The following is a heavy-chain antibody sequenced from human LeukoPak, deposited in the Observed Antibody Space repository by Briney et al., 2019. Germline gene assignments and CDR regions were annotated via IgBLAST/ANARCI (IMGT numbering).Heavy chain of an antibody. J-gene: IGHJ4*02. CDR2: ISSSGSTI. CDR3: AKDREWELLPLSNFDY. D-gene: IGHD1-26*01. CDR1: GFTFSSYE. V-gene: IGHV3-48*03. Sequence: GGSLRLSCAASGFTFSSYEMNWVRQAPGKGLEWVSYISSSGSTIYYADSLKGRFTISRDNAKNSLYLQMNSLRAEDTAVYYCAKDREWELLPLSNFDYWGQGTLVTVSS.